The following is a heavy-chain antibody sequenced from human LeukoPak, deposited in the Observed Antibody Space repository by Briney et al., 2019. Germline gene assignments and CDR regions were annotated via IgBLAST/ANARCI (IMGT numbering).Heavy chain of an antibody. CDR3: ARGASIAVAGTHRYYYYYYYMDV. V-gene: IGHV4-59*01. Sequence: SETLSLTCTVSGGSISSYYWSWIRQPPGKGLEWIGYIYYSGSTNYNPSLKSRVTISVDTSKNQYSLKLSSVTAADTAVYYCARGASIAVAGTHRYYYYYYYMDVWGKGTTVTVSS. CDR2: IYYSGST. J-gene: IGHJ6*03. D-gene: IGHD6-19*01. CDR1: GGSISSYY.